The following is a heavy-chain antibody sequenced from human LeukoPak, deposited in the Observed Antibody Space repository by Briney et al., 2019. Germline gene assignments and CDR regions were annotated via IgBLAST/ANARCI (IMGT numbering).Heavy chain of an antibody. CDR3: AKDLGAWGIAVAGYFDY. D-gene: IGHD6-19*01. J-gene: IGHJ4*02. Sequence: GGSLRLSCAASGFMFSSNWMSWVRLAPGKGLEWVANIKEDGTETYYVDSVKGRFTISRDNSKNTLYLQMNSLRAEDTAVYYCAKDLGAWGIAVAGYFDYWGQGTLVTVSS. CDR2: IKEDGTET. V-gene: IGHV3-7*03. CDR1: GFMFSSNW.